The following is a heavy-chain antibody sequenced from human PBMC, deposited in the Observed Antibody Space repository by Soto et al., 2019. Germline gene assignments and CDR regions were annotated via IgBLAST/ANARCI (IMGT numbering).Heavy chain of an antibody. V-gene: IGHV3-53*04. CDR1: GFTVSSNY. CDR3: ARDPRSDYYYYYMDV. CDR2: IYSGGST. J-gene: IGHJ6*03. Sequence: GRSLRLSCAASGFTVSSNYMSCVRQAPGKGLEWVSVIYSGGSTYYADSVKGRFTISRHNSKNTLYLQMNSLRAEDTAVYYCARDPRSDYYYYYMDVWGKGTTVTVSS. D-gene: IGHD3-10*01.